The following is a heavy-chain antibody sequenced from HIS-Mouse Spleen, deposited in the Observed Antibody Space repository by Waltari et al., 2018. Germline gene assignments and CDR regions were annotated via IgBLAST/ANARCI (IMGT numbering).Heavy chain of an antibody. J-gene: IGHJ4*02. Sequence: QVQLVQSGAEVKKPGASVKVSCKASGYTFTSYYMHWVRQAPGQGLEWMGRINPSGGSTSYAQKFQGRVTMTRDTSTSTVYMELSSLRSEDTAVYYCARDGAVATTEGYYFDYWGQGTLVTVSS. CDR3: ARDGAVATTEGYYFDY. V-gene: IGHV1-46*03. CDR2: INPSGGST. D-gene: IGHD5-12*01. CDR1: GYTFTSYY.